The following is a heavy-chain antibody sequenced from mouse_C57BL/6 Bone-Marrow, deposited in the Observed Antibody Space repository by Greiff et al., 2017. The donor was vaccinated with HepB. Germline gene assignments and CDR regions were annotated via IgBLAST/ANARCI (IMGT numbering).Heavy chain of an antibody. V-gene: IGHV1-81*01. D-gene: IGHD3-1*01. Sequence: SGAELARPGASVKLSCKASGYTFTSYGISWVKQRTGQGLEWIGEIYPRSGNTYYNEKFKGKATLTADKSSSTAYMELRSLTSEDAAVYVCTQLRERFAYWGQGTLVTVSA. CDR3: TQLRERFAY. CDR1: GYTFTSYG. J-gene: IGHJ3*01. CDR2: IYPRSGNT.